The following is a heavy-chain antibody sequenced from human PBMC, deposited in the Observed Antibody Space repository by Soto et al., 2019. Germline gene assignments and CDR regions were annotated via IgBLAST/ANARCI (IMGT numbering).Heavy chain of an antibody. CDR3: ASYDSSGYYWVY. Sequence: XXTLSLTCTVSGGSITSYCWSWIRQPPEKGREWIGYXSYSGXTTYNPHLKSXXPITDDTXXNQSHLKLSSVTAADTAVYYCASYDSSGYYWVYWGQETLVTVSS. CDR1: GGSITSYC. J-gene: IGHJ4*02. CDR2: XSYSGXT. V-gene: IGHV4-59*12. D-gene: IGHD3-22*01.